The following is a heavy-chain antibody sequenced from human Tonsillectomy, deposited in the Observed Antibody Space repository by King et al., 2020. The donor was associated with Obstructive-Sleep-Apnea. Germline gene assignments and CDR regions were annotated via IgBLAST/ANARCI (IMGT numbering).Heavy chain of an antibody. Sequence: VQLVESGGGVVQPGRSLRLSCAASGFAFSSYAMHWVRQAPGKGLEWVAVISYDGKNKYYADSVKGRFTISRDNSETTVTLQMNSLRVGDTAVYYCVSTVTGPDYCGQGTLVTVSS. D-gene: IGHD6-19*01. J-gene: IGHJ4*02. CDR1: GFAFSSYA. V-gene: IGHV3-30*04. CDR2: ISYDGKNK. CDR3: VSTVTGPDY.